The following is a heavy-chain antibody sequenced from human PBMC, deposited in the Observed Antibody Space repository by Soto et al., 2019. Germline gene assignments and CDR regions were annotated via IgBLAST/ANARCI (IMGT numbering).Heavy chain of an antibody. CDR2: ISGSGGST. CDR1: GFTFSSYA. V-gene: IGHV3-23*01. J-gene: IGHJ6*02. Sequence: GSLRLSCAASGFTFSSYAMSLVRQAPGKGLEWVSAISGSGGSTYYADSVKGRFTISRDNSKNTLYLQMNSLRAEDTAVYYCAKVRRREYYYYGMDVWGQGTTVTVSS. CDR3: AKVRRREYYYYGMDV.